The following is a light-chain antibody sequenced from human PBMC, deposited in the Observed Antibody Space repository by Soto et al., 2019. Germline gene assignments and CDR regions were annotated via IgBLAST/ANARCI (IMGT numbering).Light chain of an antibody. Sequence: DIQMTQSPSSLSVSVGDRVTITCRASQYIASYLNWYQQKPGKAPNLLIHATSILENGVPPRFSGSVSGADFTLTSSSLQPEDFATYYCQHSFSTLITFGQGTRLEIK. CDR2: ATS. J-gene: IGKJ5*01. CDR3: QHSFSTLIT. V-gene: IGKV1-39*01. CDR1: QYIASY.